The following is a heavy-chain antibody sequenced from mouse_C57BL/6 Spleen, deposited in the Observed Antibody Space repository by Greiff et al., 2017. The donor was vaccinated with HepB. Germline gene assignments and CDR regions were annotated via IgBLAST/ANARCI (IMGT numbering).Heavy chain of an antibody. J-gene: IGHJ1*03. CDR3: ARKKDYYGSYWYFDV. CDR2: IYPGDGDT. CDR1: GYAFSSSW. Sequence: VQLQESGPELVKPGASVKISCKASGYAFSSSWMNWVKQRPGKGLEWIGRIYPGDGDTNYNGKFKGKATLTADKSSSTAYMQLSSLTSEDSAVYFCARKKDYYGSYWYFDVWGTGTTVTVSS. D-gene: IGHD1-1*01. V-gene: IGHV1-82*01.